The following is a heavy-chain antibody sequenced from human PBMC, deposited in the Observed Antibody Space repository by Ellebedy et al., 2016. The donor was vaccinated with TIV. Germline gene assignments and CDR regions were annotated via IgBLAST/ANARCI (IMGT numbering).Heavy chain of an antibody. CDR2: ISSSSSTI. V-gene: IGHV3-48*01. CDR3: ARPWIQLWFDPFDP. D-gene: IGHD5-18*01. J-gene: IGHJ5*02. CDR1: GFTFSTYS. Sequence: GESLKISCAASGFTFSTYSMNWVRQAPGKGLEWVSYISSSSSTIYYADSVKGRFTISRDNAKNSLFLQMNSLRAEDTAVYYCARPWIQLWFDPFDPWGQGTLVTVSS.